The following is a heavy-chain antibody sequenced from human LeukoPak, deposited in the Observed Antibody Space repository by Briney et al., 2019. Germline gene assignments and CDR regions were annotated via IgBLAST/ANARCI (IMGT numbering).Heavy chain of an antibody. J-gene: IGHJ6*02. Sequence: SETLSLTCTVSGGSISNYYWTWIRRLPGKGLEWIGYIYNSVNTNYNPSLKGRVTISVDTSKNQFSLKLNSVTAADTAEYFCARRRRIGAAGGDAIDVWGQGTTVTVS. CDR2: IYNSVNT. D-gene: IGHD6-13*01. V-gene: IGHV4-4*09. CDR1: GGSISNYY. CDR3: ARRRRIGAAGGDAIDV.